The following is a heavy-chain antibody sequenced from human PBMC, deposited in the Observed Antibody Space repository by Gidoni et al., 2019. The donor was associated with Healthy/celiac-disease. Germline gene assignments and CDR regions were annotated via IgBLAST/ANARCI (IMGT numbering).Heavy chain of an antibody. CDR2: IIPILGIA. CDR1: GGTFSSYT. Sequence: QVQLVQSGAEVKKPGSSVKVSCKASGGTFSSYTISWVRQAPGQGLEWMGRIIPILGIANYAQKFQGRVTITADKSTSTAYMELSSLRSEDTAVYYCARVGGSGYSGYPYYYGMDVWGQGTTVTVSS. J-gene: IGHJ6*02. V-gene: IGHV1-69*02. D-gene: IGHD5-12*01. CDR3: ARVGGSGYSGYPYYYGMDV.